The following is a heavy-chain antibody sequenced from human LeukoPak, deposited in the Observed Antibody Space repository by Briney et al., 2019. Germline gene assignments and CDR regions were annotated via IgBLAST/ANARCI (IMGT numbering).Heavy chain of an antibody. J-gene: IGHJ3*01. V-gene: IGHV4-59*01. CDR3: ATARLGSGLEGAFDL. D-gene: IGHD6-25*01. CDR1: GGSISSYH. CDR2: IYYSGST. Sequence: SETLSLTCTVSGGSISSYHWSWIRQPPGKGLEWIGYIYYSGSTNYNPSLKSRVTISVDTSKKHFSLKLSSVAAADTAVYYCATARLGSGLEGAFDLWGQGTMVTVSS.